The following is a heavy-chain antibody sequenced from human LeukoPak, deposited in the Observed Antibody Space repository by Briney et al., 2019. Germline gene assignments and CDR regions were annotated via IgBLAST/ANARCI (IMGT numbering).Heavy chain of an antibody. CDR1: GGSISSYY. D-gene: IGHD3-10*01. CDR2: IYYSGST. Sequence: SETLSLTCTVSGGSISSYYWSWIRQPPGKGLEWIGYIYYSGSTNYNPSLKSRATISVDTSKNQFSLKLSSVTAADTAVYYCARTGATMVRGVIPEYYFDYWGQGTLVTVSS. J-gene: IGHJ4*02. CDR3: ARTGATMVRGVIPEYYFDY. V-gene: IGHV4-59*01.